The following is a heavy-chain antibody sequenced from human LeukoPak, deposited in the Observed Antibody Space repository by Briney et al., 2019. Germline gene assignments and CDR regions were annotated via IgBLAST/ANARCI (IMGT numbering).Heavy chain of an antibody. CDR2: INNDGSYT. Sequence: GGSLRLSCAASGFPLNNYWMHWVRQAPGKGLVWVSRINNDGSYTNYAHSVKGRFTISRDNAKNTVYLQMNSLRAEDTAVFYCVRDLVDPADYWGQGTLVTVSS. CDR1: GFPLNNYW. V-gene: IGHV3-74*01. D-gene: IGHD2-8*02. J-gene: IGHJ4*02. CDR3: VRDLVDPADY.